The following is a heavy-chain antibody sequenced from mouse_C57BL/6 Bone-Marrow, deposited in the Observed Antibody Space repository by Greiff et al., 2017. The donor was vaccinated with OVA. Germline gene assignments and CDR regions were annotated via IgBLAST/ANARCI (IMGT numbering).Heavy chain of an antibody. D-gene: IGHD1-1*01. CDR1: GFNIKDDY. CDR2: IDPENGDT. J-gene: IGHJ2*01. Sequence: EVMLVESGAELVRPGASVKLSCTASGFNIKDDYMHWVKQRPEQGLEWIGWIDPENGDTEYASKFQGKATITADTSSNTAYLQLSSLTSEDTAVYYCTTVEGDYWGQGTTLTVSS. CDR3: TTVEGDY. V-gene: IGHV14-4*01.